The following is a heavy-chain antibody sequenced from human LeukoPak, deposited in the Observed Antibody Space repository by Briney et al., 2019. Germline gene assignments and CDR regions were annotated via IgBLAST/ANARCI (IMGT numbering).Heavy chain of an antibody. Sequence: SDTLSLTCTVSGGSTSSYYWSWIRQPPGKGLEWIGYIYYSGSTNYNPSLKSRVTISVDTSKNQFSLKLSSVTAADTAVYYCARDAVYYGSGSYWIGIDYWGQGTLVTVSS. J-gene: IGHJ4*02. D-gene: IGHD3-10*01. CDR3: ARDAVYYGSGSYWIGIDY. CDR1: GGSTSSYY. V-gene: IGHV4-59*01. CDR2: IYYSGST.